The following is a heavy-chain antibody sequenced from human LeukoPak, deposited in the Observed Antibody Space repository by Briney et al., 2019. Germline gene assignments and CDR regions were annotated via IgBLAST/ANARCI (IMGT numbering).Heavy chain of an antibody. CDR3: ASSVGSTDY. D-gene: IGHD1-26*01. Sequence: PSETLSLTCAVYGESLSKYYWTWIRQSPGKGLEWIGEINHRGSTNHNPSLKSRVTLSVDTSKHQFSLRLTSVTAADAAVYYCASSVGSTDYWGQGTLVTASS. CDR1: GESLSKYY. V-gene: IGHV4-34*01. J-gene: IGHJ4*02. CDR2: INHRGST.